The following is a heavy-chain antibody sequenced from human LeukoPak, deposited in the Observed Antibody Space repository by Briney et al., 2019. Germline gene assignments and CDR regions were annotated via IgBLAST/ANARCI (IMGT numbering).Heavy chain of an antibody. D-gene: IGHD3-3*01. CDR2: INVEGTRT. V-gene: IGHV3-74*01. J-gene: IGHJ5*02. Sequence: GASLILSCAGSGFTISNYWVHWVRQAPGKGLVWVSRINVEGTRTDYADSVRGRFTLSRDNAKNTLYLQMNGLTAEDTAIYYCVRSMSGRNDLWGQGTLVSVSA. CDR3: VRSMSGRNDL. CDR1: GFTISNYW.